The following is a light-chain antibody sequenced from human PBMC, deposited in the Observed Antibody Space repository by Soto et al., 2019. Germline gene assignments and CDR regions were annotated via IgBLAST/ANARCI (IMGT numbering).Light chain of an antibody. J-gene: IGLJ3*02. CDR3: AAWDDSLDGQGV. CDR2: SDN. CDR1: SSNIGSNT. Sequence: QSVLTQPPSASGPLGQRVTISCSGSSSNIGSNTVNWYQKLPGTAPKLLIYSDNQRPSGVPDRFSGSKSGTSASLAISGLQSDDESDYYCAAWDDSLDGQGVFGGGTKLTVL. V-gene: IGLV1-44*01.